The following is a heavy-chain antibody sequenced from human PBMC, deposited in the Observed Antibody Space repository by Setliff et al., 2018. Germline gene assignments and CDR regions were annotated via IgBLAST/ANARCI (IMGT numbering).Heavy chain of an antibody. CDR3: AHRGLDWFDP. D-gene: IGHD3-9*01. CDR1: GFSPSTSGVA. Sequence: SGPTLVNPAQTLTLTCTFSGFSPSTSGVAVGWIRQPPGKALEWLALIYWDDDKRYSPSLKSRLTITKDTSKNQVVLTMTNMDPVDTGTYFCAHRGLDWFDPWGQGTLVTVSS. CDR2: IYWDDDK. J-gene: IGHJ5*02. V-gene: IGHV2-5*02.